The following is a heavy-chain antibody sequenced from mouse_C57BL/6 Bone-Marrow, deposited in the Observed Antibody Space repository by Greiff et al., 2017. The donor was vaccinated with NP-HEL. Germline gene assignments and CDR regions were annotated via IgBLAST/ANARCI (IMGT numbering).Heavy chain of an antibody. D-gene: IGHD1-1*01. J-gene: IGHJ1*03. CDR2: INPSNGGT. CDR3: TRHYYGSSHWYFDV. Sequence: VQLQQPGTELVKPGASVKLSCKASGYTFTSYWMHWVKQRPGQGLEWIGNINPSNGGTNYNEKFKSKATLTVDKSSSPAYMQLSSLTSDDSAVYYCTRHYYGSSHWYFDVWGTGTTVTVSS. CDR1: GYTFTSYW. V-gene: IGHV1-53*01.